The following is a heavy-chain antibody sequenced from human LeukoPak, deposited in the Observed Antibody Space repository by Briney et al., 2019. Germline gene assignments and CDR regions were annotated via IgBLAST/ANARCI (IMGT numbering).Heavy chain of an antibody. Sequence: GGSLRLSCAASGFTFSNYAMSWVRQAPGKGLEWVANIKQDGSEKYYVDSVKGRFTISRDNAKNSLYLQMNSLRAEDTAVYYWARVPMAMGGLVDYWGQGTLVTVSS. D-gene: IGHD3-16*01. J-gene: IGHJ4*02. CDR2: IKQDGSEK. CDR3: ARVPMAMGGLVDY. V-gene: IGHV3-7*01. CDR1: GFTFSNYA.